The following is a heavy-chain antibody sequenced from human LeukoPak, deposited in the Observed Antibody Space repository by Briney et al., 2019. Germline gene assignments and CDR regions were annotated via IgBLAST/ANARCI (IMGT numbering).Heavy chain of an antibody. CDR3: ARARYCSGGSCYAEY. D-gene: IGHD2-15*01. CDR1: GYTFTTYW. J-gene: IGHJ4*02. CDR2: SYPGDSDT. Sequence: PGESLKISCKGSGYTFTTYWIGWVRQMPGKGLEWMGSSYPGDSDTRYSPAFQGQVTISADKSISTAYMQWSSLKASDTAMYYCARARYCSGGSCYAEYWGQGTLVTVSS. V-gene: IGHV5-51*01.